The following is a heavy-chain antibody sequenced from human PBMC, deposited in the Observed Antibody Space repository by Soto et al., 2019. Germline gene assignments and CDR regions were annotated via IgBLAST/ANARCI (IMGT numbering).Heavy chain of an antibody. Sequence: SVKVSCKASGGTFSSYAISWVRQAPGQGLEWMGGIIPIFGTANYAQKFQGRVTITADKSTSTAYMELSSLRSEDTAVYYCARLPEYYDSSGYPGDAFDIWGQGTMVTVSS. J-gene: IGHJ3*02. CDR1: GGTFSSYA. CDR3: ARLPEYYDSSGYPGDAFDI. CDR2: IIPIFGTA. D-gene: IGHD3-22*01. V-gene: IGHV1-69*06.